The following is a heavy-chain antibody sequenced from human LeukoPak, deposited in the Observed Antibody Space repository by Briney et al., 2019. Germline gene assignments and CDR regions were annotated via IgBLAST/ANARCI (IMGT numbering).Heavy chain of an antibody. Sequence: GASVKVSCKASGYTFTGYYMHWVRQAPGQGLEWMGWINPNSGGTNYAQKFQGWVTMTRDTSISTAYMELSRLRSDDTAVYYCARYSTSYYDFWSGYSYFDYWGQGTLVTVSS. V-gene: IGHV1-2*04. CDR2: INPNSGGT. D-gene: IGHD3-3*01. CDR1: GYTFTGYY. J-gene: IGHJ4*02. CDR3: ARYSTSYYDFWSGYSYFDY.